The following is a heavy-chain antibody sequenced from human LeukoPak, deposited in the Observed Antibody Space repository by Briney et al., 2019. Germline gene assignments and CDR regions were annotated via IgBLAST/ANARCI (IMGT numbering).Heavy chain of an antibody. CDR1: GFTFSHFV. CDR3: VKDRYTTGRPLDY. J-gene: IGHJ4*02. CDR2: ISGSGGTT. D-gene: IGHD3-16*02. Sequence: GGSLRLSCEASGFTFSHFVMSWVRQAPGKGLEWVSGISGSGGTTYYADSVTGRFTISRDNSKNTLFLQMDSLTGDDTAVYHCVKDRYTTGRPLDYWGLGTLVTVSS. V-gene: IGHV3-23*01.